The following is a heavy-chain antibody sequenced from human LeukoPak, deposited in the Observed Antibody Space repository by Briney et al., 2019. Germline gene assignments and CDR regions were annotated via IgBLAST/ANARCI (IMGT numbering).Heavy chain of an antibody. J-gene: IGHJ4*02. CDR2: IKQDGSKK. Sequence: GGSLRLSCAASGFTLSKSWMTWVRQAPGKGLEWLANIKQDGSKKNYVDSVKGRFTISRDNDKNLLYLQMNSLRAEDTAVYYCTTKMWGPEYWGQGTLVTVSS. D-gene: IGHD1-26*01. CDR1: GFTLSKSW. V-gene: IGHV3-7*03. CDR3: TTKMWGPEY.